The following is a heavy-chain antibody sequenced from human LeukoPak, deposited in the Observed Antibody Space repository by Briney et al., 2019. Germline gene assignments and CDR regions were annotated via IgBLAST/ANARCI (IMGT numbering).Heavy chain of an antibody. CDR2: IYHSGST. Sequence: SETLSLTCTVSGYSISSGYYWGWIRQPPGKGLEWIGSIYHSGSTYYNPSLKSRVTISVDMSKNQFSLKLSSVTAADTAVYYCARLIPGGYFDYWGQGTLVTVSS. D-gene: IGHD2-15*01. V-gene: IGHV4-38-2*02. J-gene: IGHJ4*02. CDR1: GYSISSGYY. CDR3: ARLIPGGYFDY.